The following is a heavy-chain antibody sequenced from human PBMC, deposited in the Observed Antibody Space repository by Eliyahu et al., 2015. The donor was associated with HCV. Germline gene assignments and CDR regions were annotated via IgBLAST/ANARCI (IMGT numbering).Heavy chain of an antibody. Sequence: QVQLVQSGAEVXKPGASVKVSCKASGYTFTSXDIXWVRQATGQGLEWMGWMNPNSGNTGFAQKFQGRVTMTRNPSINTAYMELSSLRSEDTAVYFCARIYSNYFVLGFHETYYGGLYYWGQGTLVTVSS. V-gene: IGHV1-8*01. D-gene: IGHD4-11*01. CDR1: GYTFTSXD. CDR2: MNPNSGNT. J-gene: IGHJ4*02. CDR3: ARIYSNYFVLGFHETYYGGLYY.